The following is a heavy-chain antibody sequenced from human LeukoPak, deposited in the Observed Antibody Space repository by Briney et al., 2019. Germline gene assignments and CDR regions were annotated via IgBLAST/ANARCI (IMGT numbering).Heavy chain of an antibody. J-gene: IGHJ4*02. CDR1: GFTFSSYA. D-gene: IGHD6-13*01. CDR3: ARDFTSSSWYLDY. V-gene: IGHV3-23*01. CDR2: ISAGGGTT. Sequence: GGSLRLSCAASGFTFSSYAMSWVRQAPGKGLEWVSGISAGGGTTYYADSVKGRFTISRDKSQSTLYLQMNSLRAEDTAVYYCARDFTSSSWYLDYWGQGTLVTVSS.